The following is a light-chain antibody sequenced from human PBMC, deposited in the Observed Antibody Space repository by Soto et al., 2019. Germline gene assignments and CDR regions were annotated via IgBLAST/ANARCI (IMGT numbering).Light chain of an antibody. J-gene: IGKJ1*01. Sequence: AIRITQSPSSFSASIGDRVSITCRATQDIGTYLAWYQQTPGRAPRLLIYAASTLQGGVPSRFSGSGSGTDFALTISSLQPEDCATYYCLQDYNYPWTFGPGTKVDIK. CDR2: AAS. CDR1: QDIGTY. CDR3: LQDYNYPWT. V-gene: IGKV1-8*01.